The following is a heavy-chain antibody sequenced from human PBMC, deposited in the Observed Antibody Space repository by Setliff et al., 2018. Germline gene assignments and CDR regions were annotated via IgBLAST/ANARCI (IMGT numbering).Heavy chain of an antibody. CDR2: ISVYNGDT. J-gene: IGHJ4*01. CDR1: GYTFRNYA. D-gene: IGHD1-20*01. CDR3: ARDGNNWNDLDY. Sequence: ASVKVSCKASGYTFRNYAFAWVRQAPGQGLEWVGWISVYNGDTNYAQKFQGRVTLTTDTSTSTAYMELRSLTSDDSAFYYCARDGNNWNDLDYWGHGTLVTAPQ. V-gene: IGHV1-18*01.